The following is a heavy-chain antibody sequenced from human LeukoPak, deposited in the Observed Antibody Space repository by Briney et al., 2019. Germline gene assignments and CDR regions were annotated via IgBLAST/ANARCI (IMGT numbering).Heavy chain of an antibody. D-gene: IGHD3-3*01. CDR1: GFTFSDYY. CDR3: ARGAFPIATTLFAAFDY. V-gene: IGHV3-11*06. Sequence: PGGSLRLSCAASGFTFSDYYMTWVRQAPGKGLQWVSSISSSSGYIYYADSVRGRFTISRDNAKNSLYLQMNGLRVEDTAVYYCARGAFPIATTLFAAFDYWGQGVLVTVSS. CDR2: ISSSSGYI. J-gene: IGHJ4*02.